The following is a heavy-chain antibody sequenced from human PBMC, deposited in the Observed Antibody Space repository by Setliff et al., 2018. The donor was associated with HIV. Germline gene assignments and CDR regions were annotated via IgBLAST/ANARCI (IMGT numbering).Heavy chain of an antibody. V-gene: IGHV4-39*02. CDR2: TYSSGTT. Sequence: SETLSLTCSVFGASISGSNHYWGWIRQPPGKGLEWIGSTYSSGTTYNNPSLKSRVAITVDTTKNQFALKLTSVTGADTAVYFCARDACDSNKCYVYNYFDPWGQGTLVTVSS. J-gene: IGHJ5*02. CDR1: GASISGSNHY. CDR3: ARDACDSNKCYVYNYFDP. D-gene: IGHD3-22*01.